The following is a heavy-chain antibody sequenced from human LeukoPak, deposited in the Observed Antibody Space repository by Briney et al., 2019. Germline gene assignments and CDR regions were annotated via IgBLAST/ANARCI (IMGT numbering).Heavy chain of an antibody. CDR1: GFTFSSYG. CDR2: ISYDGSNK. D-gene: IGHD2-2*01. CDR3: ARESIVVVPTTMDDASDI. Sequence: YPGGSLRLSCAASGFTFSSYGMHWVRQAPGKGLGWVAVISYDGSNKYYADSVKGRFTISRDNSKNTLYLQMNSLRVEDTAVYYCARESIVVVPTTMDDASDIWGQGTMVTVSS. V-gene: IGHV3-30*03. J-gene: IGHJ3*02.